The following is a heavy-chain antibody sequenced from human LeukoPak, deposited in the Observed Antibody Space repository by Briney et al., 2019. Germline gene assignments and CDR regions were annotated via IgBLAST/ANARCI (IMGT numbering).Heavy chain of an antibody. V-gene: IGHV3-30-3*01. CDR1: GFTFSSYT. CDR3: ARDVGWSLDY. D-gene: IGHD2-15*01. J-gene: IGHJ4*02. Sequence: GSLRLSCAASGFTFSSYTMHWVRQAPGKGLEWVAVISYDGSNGYYADSVKGRFTISRDNSKNTLYLQMNSLRAEDTAVYYCARDVGWSLDYWGQGTQVTVSS. CDR2: ISYDGSNG.